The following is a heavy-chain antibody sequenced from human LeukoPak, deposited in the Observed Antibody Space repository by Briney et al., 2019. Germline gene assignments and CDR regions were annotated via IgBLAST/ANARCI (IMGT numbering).Heavy chain of an antibody. CDR2: IYYSGST. CDR3: AGYDSSGYYYRY. CDR1: GGSISSYY. V-gene: IGHV4-59*01. D-gene: IGHD3-22*01. Sequence: PSETLSLTCTVSGGSISSYYWSWIRQPPGKGLERIGYIYYSGSTNYNPSLKSRVTISVDTSKNQFSLKLSSVTAADTAVYYCAGYDSSGYYYRYWGQGTLVTVSS. J-gene: IGHJ4*02.